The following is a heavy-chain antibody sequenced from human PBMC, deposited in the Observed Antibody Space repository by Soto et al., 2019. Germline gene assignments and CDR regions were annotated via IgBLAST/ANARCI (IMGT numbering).Heavy chain of an antibody. D-gene: IGHD2-2*01. J-gene: IGHJ4*02. Sequence: SETLSLTCTVSNGSVSSGTYSWSWVRLPPGKGLEWIGEISHTGTTNYNPSLKSRVTMSVDKPKNQFSLNLTSVTAADTAVYYCARVISSRDEYFDYWGQGTVVTVSS. CDR3: ARVISSRDEYFDY. V-gene: IGHV4-39*07. CDR1: NGSVSSGTYS. CDR2: ISHTGTT.